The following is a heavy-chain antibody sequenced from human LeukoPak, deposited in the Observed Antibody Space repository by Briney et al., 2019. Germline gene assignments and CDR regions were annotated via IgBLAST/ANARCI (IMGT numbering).Heavy chain of an antibody. Sequence: GGSLRLTCAASGFTFRRYWMSWVRQAPGKGLEWLGHINQEASRTDHADSVKGRFTISRDNARNLLYLHMSSLRAEDTAIYYCEKYLSRAFDSWGQGILVSVSS. J-gene: IGHJ4*02. V-gene: IGHV3-7*01. CDR1: GFTFRRYW. CDR3: EKYLSRAFDS. CDR2: INQEASRT. D-gene: IGHD2/OR15-2a*01.